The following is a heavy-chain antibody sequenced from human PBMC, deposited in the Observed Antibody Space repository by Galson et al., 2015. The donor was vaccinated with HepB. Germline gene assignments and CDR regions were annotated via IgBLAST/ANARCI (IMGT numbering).Heavy chain of an antibody. CDR1: GGTFSSYA. Sequence: SCKASGGTFSSYAISWVRQAPGQGLEWMGGIIPIFGTANYAQKFQGRVTITADESTSTAYMELSSLRSEDTAVYYCARDGSSWGDDAFDIWGQGTMVTVSS. CDR2: IIPIFGTA. D-gene: IGHD6-13*01. J-gene: IGHJ3*02. CDR3: ARDGSSWGDDAFDI. V-gene: IGHV1-69*01.